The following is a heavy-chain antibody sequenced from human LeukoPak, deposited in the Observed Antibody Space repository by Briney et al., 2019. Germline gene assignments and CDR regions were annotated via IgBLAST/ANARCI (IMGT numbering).Heavy chain of an antibody. V-gene: IGHV3-23*01. CDR2: ISGGGGST. J-gene: IGHJ4*02. D-gene: IGHD1-26*01. CDR1: EFTFSSYA. Sequence: GGSLRLSCAGSEFTFSSYAMSWVRQAPGKGLEWVSAISGGGGSTYYADSVKGRFTISRDSSKNTLYLQMNSLRAEDTAIYYCAKPYSIHTLSYYFDYWGQGTLVTVSS. CDR3: AKPYSIHTLSYYFDY.